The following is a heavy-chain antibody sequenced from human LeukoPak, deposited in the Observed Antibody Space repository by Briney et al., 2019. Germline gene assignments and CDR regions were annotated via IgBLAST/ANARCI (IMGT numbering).Heavy chain of an antibody. CDR2: IYHSGST. CDR3: ARERSVVDY. V-gene: IGHV4-38-2*02. D-gene: IGHD2-15*01. CDR1: GYSISSGYY. Sequence: PSETLSLTCTVSGYSISSGYYWGWIRQPPGKGLEWIGSIYHSGSTYYNPSLKSRVTISVDTSKNQFSLKLSSVTAADTAVYYWARERSVVDYWGQGTLVTVSS. J-gene: IGHJ4*02.